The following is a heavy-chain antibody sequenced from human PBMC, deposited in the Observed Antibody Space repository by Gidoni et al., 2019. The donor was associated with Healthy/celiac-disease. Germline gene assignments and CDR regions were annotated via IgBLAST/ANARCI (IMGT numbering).Heavy chain of an antibody. Sequence: EVQLVESGGGLVQPGGSLRLSCAASGFTFSSYELNWVRQAPGKGLEWVSYISSSGSTIYYADSVKVRFTISRDNAKNSLYLQMNSLRAEDTAVYYCARDRATITMIVVALFDYWGQGTLVTVSS. CDR2: ISSSGSTI. V-gene: IGHV3-48*03. CDR3: ARDRATITMIVVALFDY. D-gene: IGHD3-22*01. J-gene: IGHJ4*02. CDR1: GFTFSSYE.